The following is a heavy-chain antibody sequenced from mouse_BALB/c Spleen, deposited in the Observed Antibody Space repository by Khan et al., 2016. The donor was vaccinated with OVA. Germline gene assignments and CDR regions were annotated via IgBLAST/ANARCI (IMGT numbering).Heavy chain of an antibody. CDR3: TRDRIDY. CDR1: GYTFSTYG. Sequence: QVQLQQSGAALAKPGASVKMSCKASGYTFSTYGMHWVKQRPGQGLEWIGYINPTSGYTDSNEKFKDKATLSEDKSSSTSYMQLSRLTSEDFAVYYGTRDRIDYWGQGTTLTVSS. V-gene: IGHV1-4*01. CDR2: INPTSGYT. J-gene: IGHJ2*01.